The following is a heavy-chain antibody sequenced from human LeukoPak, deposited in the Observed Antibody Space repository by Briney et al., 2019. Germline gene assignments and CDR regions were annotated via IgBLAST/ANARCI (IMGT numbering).Heavy chain of an antibody. D-gene: IGHD3-16*01. J-gene: IGHJ4*02. V-gene: IGHV4-34*01. CDR3: ARGDYVLGSYIGY. Sequence: SETLSLPCALYGRSFSGYYWSWIRQPPGKGLEWIGEINHSGSTIYNPSLKSRVTISADTSKNQFSLRERPVTAADAAVYCCARGDYVLGSYIGYWGKGTLVTVSS. CDR1: GRSFSGYY. CDR2: INHSGST.